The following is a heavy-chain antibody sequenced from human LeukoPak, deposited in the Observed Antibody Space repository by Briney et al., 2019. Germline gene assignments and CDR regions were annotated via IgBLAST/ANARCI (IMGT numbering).Heavy chain of an antibody. CDR1: GGSISSYY. CDR3: ARDHCSSTSCNFNWFDP. CDR2: IYTSGST. Sequence: SETLSLTCTVSGGSISSYYWSWIRQPAGKGLEWIGRIYTSGSTNYNPSLKSRVTMSVDTSKNQFSLKLSSVTAVDTAVYYCARDHCSSTSCNFNWFDPWGQGTLVTVSS. V-gene: IGHV4-4*07. D-gene: IGHD2-2*01. J-gene: IGHJ5*02.